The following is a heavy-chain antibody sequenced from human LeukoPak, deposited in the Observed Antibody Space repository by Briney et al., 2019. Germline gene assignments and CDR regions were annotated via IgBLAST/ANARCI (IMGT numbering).Heavy chain of an antibody. CDR3: ARRYYSSGWAPLSPNWFDP. V-gene: IGHV4-59*12. Sequence: SETLSLTCTVSGGSISSYYWSWIRQPPGKGLEWIGYIYYSGSTNYNPSLKSRVTISVDTSKNQFSLKLSSVTAADTAVYYCARRYYSSGWAPLSPNWFDPWGQGTLVTVSS. CDR1: GGSISSYY. CDR2: IYYSGST. D-gene: IGHD6-19*01. J-gene: IGHJ5*02.